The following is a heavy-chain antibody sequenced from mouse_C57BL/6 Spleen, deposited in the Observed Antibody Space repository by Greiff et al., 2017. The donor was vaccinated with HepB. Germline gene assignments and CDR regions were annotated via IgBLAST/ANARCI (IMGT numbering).Heavy chain of an antibody. CDR1: GFTFSSYA. Sequence: EVNVVESGEGLVKPGGSLKLSCAASGFTFSSYAMSWVRQTPEKRLEWVAYISSGGDYIYYADTVKGRFTISRDNARNTLYLQMSSLKSEDTAMYYCTRADPYGSSLDYWGQGTTLTVSS. CDR3: TRADPYGSSLDY. D-gene: IGHD1-1*01. CDR2: ISSGGDYI. V-gene: IGHV5-9-1*02. J-gene: IGHJ2*01.